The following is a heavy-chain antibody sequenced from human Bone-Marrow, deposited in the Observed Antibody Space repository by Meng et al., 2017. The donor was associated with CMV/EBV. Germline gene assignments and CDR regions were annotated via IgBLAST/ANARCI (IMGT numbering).Heavy chain of an antibody. CDR1: GYSFTSYW. CDR3: ARQAGRDYYYCGMDV. V-gene: IGHV5-51*01. Sequence: GGSRRLSCKRSGYSFTSYWIGWVRQMPGKGREWMGIIYPGDSDTRYSPSFQGQVTISADKSISTAYLQWSSLKASDTAMNYCARQAGRDYYYCGMDVCGQGTTVTASS. D-gene: IGHD3-10*01. J-gene: IGHJ6*02. CDR2: IYPGDSDT.